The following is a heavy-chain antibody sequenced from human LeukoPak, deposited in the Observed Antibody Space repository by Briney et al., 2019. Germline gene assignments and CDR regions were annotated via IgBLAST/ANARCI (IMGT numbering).Heavy chain of an antibody. CDR1: GDSFTNYN. CDR3: ARIRDGYNDAYDI. D-gene: IGHD5-24*01. Sequence: ASVKVSCRAIGDSFTNYNINWVRQASGKGLEWVGWMNPNSGDTGYAQKFQGRVTIARHTFISTAYLELSSLRSEDTAIYYCARIRDGYNDAYDIWGQGTVVTVPS. CDR2: MNPNSGDT. J-gene: IGHJ3*02. V-gene: IGHV1-8*03.